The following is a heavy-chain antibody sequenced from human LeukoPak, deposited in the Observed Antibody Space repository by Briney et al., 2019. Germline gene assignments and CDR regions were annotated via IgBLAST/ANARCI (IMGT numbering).Heavy chain of an antibody. CDR3: ARDHIVVVPAANTSDYYYYYGMDV. V-gene: IGHV1-2*02. J-gene: IGHJ6*02. D-gene: IGHD2-2*01. CDR1: GYTFTGYY. Sequence: ASVKVSCKASGYTFTGYYMHWVRQAPGQGLEWMGWINPNSGGTNYAQKFQGRVIMTRDTSISTAYMELSRLRSDDTAVYYCARDHIVVVPAANTSDYYYYYGMDVWGQGTTVTVSS. CDR2: INPNSGGT.